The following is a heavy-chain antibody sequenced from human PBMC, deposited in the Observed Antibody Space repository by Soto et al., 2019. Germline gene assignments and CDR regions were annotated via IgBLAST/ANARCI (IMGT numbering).Heavy chain of an antibody. D-gene: IGHD3-10*01. J-gene: IGHJ4*02. CDR2: ISASGGST. CDR1: GFTFSSYA. V-gene: IGHV3-23*01. Sequence: VGSLRLSCAASGFTFSSYAMNWVRQIPGKGLEWVSGISASGGSTYYADSVKGRVTISRDNSKNTVFLQMNSLRGEDTAVYYCAKDRIIMVRGAKTFHYWGQGTLVTVSS. CDR3: AKDRIIMVRGAKTFHY.